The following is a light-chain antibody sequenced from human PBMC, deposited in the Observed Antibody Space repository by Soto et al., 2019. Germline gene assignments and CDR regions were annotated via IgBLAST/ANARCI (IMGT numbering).Light chain of an antibody. J-gene: IGKJ1*01. V-gene: IGKV3-15*01. CDR1: PSVTNF. Sequence: EIVLTQSPATLSLSPGERATLSCRASPSVTNFLAWYQQKPGQAPRLLIYGASRRATGIPARFSGSGSGTEFTLTISSLQSEDFAVYYCQQYNNWPPWTFGQGTKVDI. CDR2: GAS. CDR3: QQYNNWPPWT.